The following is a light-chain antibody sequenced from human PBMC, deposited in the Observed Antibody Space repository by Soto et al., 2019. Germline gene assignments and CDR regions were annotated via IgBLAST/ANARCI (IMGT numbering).Light chain of an antibody. CDR3: CLYIGATTYV. CDR1: AGFVGSFSL. J-gene: IGLJ1*01. Sequence: QSVLAQPASVSGSPGRSTTFSATGTAGFVGSFSLVSWYQQHPGKASKVMISEGHRRPSGVPDRFSGSTSVNSASLTISGLQADDEADYYCCLYIGATTYVFGTGTKVTVL. V-gene: IGLV2-23*01. CDR2: EGH.